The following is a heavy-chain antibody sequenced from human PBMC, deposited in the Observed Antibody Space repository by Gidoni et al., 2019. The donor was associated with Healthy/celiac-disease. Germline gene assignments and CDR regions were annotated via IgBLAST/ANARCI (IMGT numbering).Heavy chain of an antibody. CDR2: NKSKTDGGTT. J-gene: IGHJ4*02. CDR3: TTGGSGSYYTDY. CDR1: GFTFSHAW. Sequence: EVQLVESGGGLVKPGGSLRLSCAASGFTFSHAWMSWVRQAPGKGLEWVGRNKSKTDGGTTDYAAPVKGRFTISRDDSKNTLYLQMNSLKTEDTAVYYCTTGGSGSYYTDYWGQGTLVTVSS. D-gene: IGHD3-10*01. V-gene: IGHV3-15*01.